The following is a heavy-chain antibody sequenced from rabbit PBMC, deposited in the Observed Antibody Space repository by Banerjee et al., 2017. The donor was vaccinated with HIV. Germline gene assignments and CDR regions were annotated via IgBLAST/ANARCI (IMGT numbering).Heavy chain of an antibody. D-gene: IGHD6-1*01. V-gene: IGHV1S40*01. CDR3: ARDYYTYGDDGYAYAYDL. Sequence: QSLEESGGDLVKPGASLTLTCTASGFSFSSTYYMCWVRQAPGKGLEWIACIYAGSSGRNYYASWAKGRFTISKTSSTTVTLQMTSLTAADTATYFCARDYYTYGDDGYAYAYDLWGPGTLVTVS. CDR1: GFSFSSTYY. CDR2: IYAGSSGRN. J-gene: IGHJ4*01.